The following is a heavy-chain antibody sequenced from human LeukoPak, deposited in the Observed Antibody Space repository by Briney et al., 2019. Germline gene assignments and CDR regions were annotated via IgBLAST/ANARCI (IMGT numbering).Heavy chain of an antibody. Sequence: SETPSLTCTVSSGSISSSPYYWGWLRQSPGKGLEWIGSISYSGTTYYNPSLKSRVTISVDTSKNQFSLKLSSVTAADTAVYYCARDAAGIYYYYMDVWGKGTTVTVSS. D-gene: IGHD6-13*01. J-gene: IGHJ6*03. CDR2: ISYSGTT. V-gene: IGHV4-39*07. CDR1: SGSISSSPYY. CDR3: ARDAAGIYYYYMDV.